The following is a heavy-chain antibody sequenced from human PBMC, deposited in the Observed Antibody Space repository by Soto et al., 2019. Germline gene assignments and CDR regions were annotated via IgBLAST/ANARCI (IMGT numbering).Heavy chain of an antibody. D-gene: IGHD6-19*01. Sequence: EVQLVESGGGLVQPGGSLKLSCVASGFTFSGSAMHWVRQASGKGLEWVGRIRSKANSYATAYAASVKGRFTISRDDSKNTAYLQMTSLKTEDTAVYYCTSKPGYSSAWGDAFDIWGQGTMVTVSS. J-gene: IGHJ3*02. CDR1: GFTFSGSA. V-gene: IGHV3-73*01. CDR3: TSKPGYSSAWGDAFDI. CDR2: IRSKANSYAT.